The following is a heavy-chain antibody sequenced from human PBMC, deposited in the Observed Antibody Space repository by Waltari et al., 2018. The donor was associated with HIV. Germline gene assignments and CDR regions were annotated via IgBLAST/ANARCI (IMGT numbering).Heavy chain of an antibody. CDR3: AIQYNPLNNYYYGMDV. Sequence: EVQLLESGGGLVQPGGSLRLSCVGPGSTFRNYGMTWVRQAPGKGLEWVSGLSGSGGSTHYADSVKGRFTISRDNSNNTSYLQMNSLRAEDTAVYYCAIQYNPLNNYYYGMDVWGQGTTVTVSS. CDR1: GSTFRNYG. J-gene: IGHJ6*02. V-gene: IGHV3-23*01. CDR2: LSGSGGST. D-gene: IGHD1-1*01.